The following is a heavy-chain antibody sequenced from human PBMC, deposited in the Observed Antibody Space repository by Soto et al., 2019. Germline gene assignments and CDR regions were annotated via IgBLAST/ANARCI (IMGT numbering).Heavy chain of an antibody. V-gene: IGHV3-33*01. Sequence: QVQLVESGGGVVQPGRSLRLSCAASGFTFSSYGMHWVRQAPGKGLEWVAIIWYDGSNKYYADSVQGRFTISRDNSRNKLFLQMNSLRDTAVYYCARDHGTSSSGVLIKGSDYWGQGTLVTVSS. D-gene: IGHD3-3*01. J-gene: IGHJ4*02. CDR2: IWYDGSNK. CDR3: ARDHGTSSSGVLIKGSDY. CDR1: GFTFSSYG.